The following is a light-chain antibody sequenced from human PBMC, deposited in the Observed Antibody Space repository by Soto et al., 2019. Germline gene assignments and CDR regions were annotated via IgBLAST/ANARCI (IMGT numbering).Light chain of an antibody. CDR2: DVS. Sequence: QSALTQPASVSGSPGQSITISCTGTSSDVGGYNYVSWYQQHPGKAPKLMIYDVSNRPSGVSNRFSGSKSGNTASLTISGLQAEDEADYYCSSYTSSSTRFGTGTKPPS. CDR1: SSDVGGYNY. CDR3: SSYTSSSTR. J-gene: IGLJ1*01. V-gene: IGLV2-14*01.